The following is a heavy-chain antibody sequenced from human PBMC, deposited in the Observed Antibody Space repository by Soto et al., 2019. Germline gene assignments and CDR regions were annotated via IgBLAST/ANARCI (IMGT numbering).Heavy chain of an antibody. V-gene: IGHV3-7*01. D-gene: IGHD5-18*01. J-gene: IGHJ3*02. CDR2: IKQDGTEK. Sequence: GGSLSLSCAASGFTFSRYWMNWVCQAPGKGLEWVANIKQDGTEKNYVDSVKGRFTISRDNARNSLYLQMDSLRAEDTAVYFCARGDTPMITGMDSFDIWGQGTMATVSS. CDR3: ARGDTPMITGMDSFDI. CDR1: GFTFSRYW.